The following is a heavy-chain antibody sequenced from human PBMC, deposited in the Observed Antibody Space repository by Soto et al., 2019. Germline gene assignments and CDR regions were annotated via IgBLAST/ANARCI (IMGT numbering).Heavy chain of an antibody. V-gene: IGHV4-59*01. Sequence: QVQLQESGPGLVKPSETLSLTCTVSGGSISSYYWSWIRQPPGKGLEWIGYIYYSGSTNYNPSLKSRVTISVDTSKNQFSLKLSSVTAADTAVYYCARARDSSGYENFDYWGQGTLVTVSS. CDR3: ARARDSSGYENFDY. CDR1: GGSISSYY. CDR2: IYYSGST. D-gene: IGHD3-22*01. J-gene: IGHJ4*02.